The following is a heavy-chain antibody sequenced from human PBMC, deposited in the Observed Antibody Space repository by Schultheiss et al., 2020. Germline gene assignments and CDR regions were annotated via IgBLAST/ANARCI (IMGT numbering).Heavy chain of an antibody. CDR2: ISGSGGST. CDR1: GFTVSSNY. J-gene: IGHJ4*02. D-gene: IGHD3-22*01. CDR3: AKDWNYYDTSGSSDY. Sequence: WGSLRLSCAASGFTVSSNYMSWVRQAPGKGLEWVSAISGSGGSTYYADSVKGRFTISRDSPKNTLYLQMNSLRAEDTAVYYCAKDWNYYDTSGSSDYWGQGTLVTVSS. V-gene: IGHV3-23*01.